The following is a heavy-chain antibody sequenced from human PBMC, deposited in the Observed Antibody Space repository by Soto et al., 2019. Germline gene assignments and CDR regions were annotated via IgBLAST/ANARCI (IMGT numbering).Heavy chain of an antibody. J-gene: IGHJ4*02. CDR3: ARAGVAVAHFDY. V-gene: IGHV3-53*01. CDR1: GFTVSSNY. CDR2: IYSGGST. D-gene: IGHD6-19*01. Sequence: GGSLRLSCAASGFTVSSNYMSWVRQAPGKGLEWVSVIYSGGSTYYADSVKGRFTISRDNSKNTLYLQMNSLRAEDTAVYYCARAGVAVAHFDYWGQGTLVTVSS.